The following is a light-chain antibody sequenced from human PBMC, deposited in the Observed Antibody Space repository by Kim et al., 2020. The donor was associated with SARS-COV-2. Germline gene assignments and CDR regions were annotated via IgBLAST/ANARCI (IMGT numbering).Light chain of an antibody. CDR3: ATWDDSLDVWM. J-gene: IGLJ3*02. Sequence: QRVTISLPGSSSNIGSNTVNWYQQFPGTAPQPLIDTDVRRPSGVSDRVSCSKSGTSASLAISALRSEDEAAYYCATWDDSLDVWMFGGGTKVTVL. CDR2: TDV. V-gene: IGLV1-44*01. CDR1: SSNIGSNT.